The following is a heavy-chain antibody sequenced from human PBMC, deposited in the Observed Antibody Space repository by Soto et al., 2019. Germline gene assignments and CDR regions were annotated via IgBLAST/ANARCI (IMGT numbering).Heavy chain of an antibody. J-gene: IGHJ4*02. Sequence: QVQLVESGGGVVQPGRSMRLSCAASGFTFSSYGMHWVRQAPGKGLEWVAVIWYDGSNKYYADSVKGRFTISRDNSKNTRYLQMNSLRAEDTAVYYCARDKAVFEYYFDYWGQGALVTVSS. D-gene: IGHD6-19*01. CDR3: ARDKAVFEYYFDY. CDR2: IWYDGSNK. V-gene: IGHV3-33*01. CDR1: GFTFSSYG.